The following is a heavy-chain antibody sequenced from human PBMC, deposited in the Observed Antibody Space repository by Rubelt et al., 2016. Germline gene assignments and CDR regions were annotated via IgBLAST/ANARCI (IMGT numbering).Heavy chain of an antibody. CDR2: ISSSSSTI. Sequence: VYLEESGGDVAQPGGFLRLSCAVSGFTFSSYSMNWVRQAPGKGLEWISYISSSSSTIYYADSVKGRFTISRDNAKNSLYLQMNSLRAEDTAVYYCARVPSGSIDYWGQGTLVTVSA. V-gene: IGHV3-48*04. CDR1: GFTFSSYS. J-gene: IGHJ4*02. CDR3: ARVPSGSIDY. D-gene: IGHD7-27*01.